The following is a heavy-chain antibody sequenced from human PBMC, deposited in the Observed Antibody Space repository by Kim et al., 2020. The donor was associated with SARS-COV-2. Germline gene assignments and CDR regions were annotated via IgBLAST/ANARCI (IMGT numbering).Heavy chain of an antibody. CDR3: ARDNKLRIAAAANWFDP. CDR2: IKQDGSEK. D-gene: IGHD6-13*01. V-gene: IGHV3-7*01. CDR1: GFTFSSYW. J-gene: IGHJ5*02. Sequence: GGSLRLSCAASGFTFSSYWMSWVRQAPGKGLECVANIKQDGSEKYYVDSVKGRFTISRDNAKNSLYLQMNSLRAEDTAVYYCARDNKLRIAAAANWFDPWGQGTLVTVSS.